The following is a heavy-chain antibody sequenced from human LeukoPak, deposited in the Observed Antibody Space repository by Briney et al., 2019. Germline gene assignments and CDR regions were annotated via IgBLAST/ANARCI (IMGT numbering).Heavy chain of an antibody. V-gene: IGHV5-51*01. CDR2: IYPGDSDT. CDR1: GYSFTSYW. CDR3: ARPKDYDFWSGYWDY. J-gene: IGHJ4*02. Sequence: GESLRISCKGSGYSFTSYWIGWVRQMPGKGLEWMGIIYPGDSDTRYSPSFQGQVTISADKSISTAYLQWSSLKASDTAMYYCARPKDYDFWSGYWDYWGQGTLVTVSS. D-gene: IGHD3-3*01.